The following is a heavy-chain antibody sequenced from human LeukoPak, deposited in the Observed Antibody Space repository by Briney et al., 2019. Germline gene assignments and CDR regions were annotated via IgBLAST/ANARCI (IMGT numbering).Heavy chain of an antibody. D-gene: IGHD6-13*01. CDR1: GYTFTSYY. Sequence: ASVKVSCKASGYTFTSYYMHWVRQAPGQGLEWMGIINPSGGSTSYAQKFQGRVTMTRDTSTSTVYMELSSLRSEDTAVYYCARESSSWYLRYYYYYYMEVWGKGTTVTVSS. CDR3: ARESSSWYLRYYYYYYMEV. CDR2: INPSGGST. V-gene: IGHV1-46*01. J-gene: IGHJ6*03.